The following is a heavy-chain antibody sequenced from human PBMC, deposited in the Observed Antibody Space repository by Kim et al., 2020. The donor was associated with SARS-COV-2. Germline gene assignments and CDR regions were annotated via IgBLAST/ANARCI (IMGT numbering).Heavy chain of an antibody. CDR3: ARDLLYSGSHETAK. CDR2: IHSDGRVT. CDR1: GFTFSAYW. J-gene: IGHJ1*01. D-gene: IGHD1-26*01. Sequence: GGSLRLSCKASGFTFSAYWMYWVRQFPEKGLVWVSRIHSDGRVTSYADSVKGRFTISRDNAKNTLYLQMNSLRAEDTAVYYCARDLLYSGSHETAKWGQGTLVSVS. V-gene: IGHV3-74*01.